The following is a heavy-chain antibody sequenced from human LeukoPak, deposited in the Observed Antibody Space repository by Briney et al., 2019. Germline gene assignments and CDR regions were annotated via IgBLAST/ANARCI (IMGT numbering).Heavy chain of an antibody. D-gene: IGHD1-7*01. CDR2: IWYDGSNP. J-gene: IGHJ4*02. CDR3: AKDFYPLGNYVIYFDS. Sequence: GGSLRLSCTASGFIFSRYGMHWVRQAPGKGLEWAAVIWYDGSNPAYGDSVKGRFTISRDNSKNTLYLQMNSLRPEDTAVYYCAKDFYPLGNYVIYFDSWGQGTLVTVSS. V-gene: IGHV3-33*06. CDR1: GFIFSRYG.